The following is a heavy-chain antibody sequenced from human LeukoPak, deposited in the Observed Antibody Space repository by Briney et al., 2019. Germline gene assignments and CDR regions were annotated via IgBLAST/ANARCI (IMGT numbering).Heavy chain of an antibody. CDR2: INSRSSTI. J-gene: IGHJ5*02. CDR1: RFTFSNYG. CDR3: ARNPNSGSYFLDRVFGRETSDNWFDP. V-gene: IGHV3-48*02. D-gene: IGHD3-10*01. Sequence: PGGSLRLSCAASRFTFSNYGVNWVRQAPGKGLEWVSYINSRSSTIYYADSVKGRFTISRDNAKNSLYLQMNSLRDEDTAVYYCARNPNSGSYFLDRVFGRETSDNWFDPWGQGTLVTVSS.